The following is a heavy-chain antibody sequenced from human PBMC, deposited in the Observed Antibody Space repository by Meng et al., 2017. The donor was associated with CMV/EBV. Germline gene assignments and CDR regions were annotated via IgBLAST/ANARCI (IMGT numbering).Heavy chain of an antibody. V-gene: IGHV3-30*04. CDR2: ISYDGSNK. CDR3: AGSQYEYFQH. J-gene: IGHJ1*01. Sequence: GESLKISCAASGFTFSSYAMHWVRQAPGKGLEWVAVISYDGSNKYYADSVKGRFTISRDNSKNTLYLQMNSLRAEGTAVYYCAGSQYEYFQHWGQGTLVTVSS. CDR1: GFTFSSYA.